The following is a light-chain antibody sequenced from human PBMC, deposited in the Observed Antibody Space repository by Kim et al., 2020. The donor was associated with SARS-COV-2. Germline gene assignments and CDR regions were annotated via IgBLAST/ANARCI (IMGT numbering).Light chain of an antibody. J-gene: IGKJ1*01. CDR2: GAS. Sequence: EIVLTQSLGTLSLSPGERATLSCRASQSITNNYLAWYQQKPGQAPRFLIFGASNRAAAIPDRFSGSGSGTDFTLTINRLQPEDFALYYCHHYGSSPWTFGQGTKVDIK. V-gene: IGKV3-20*01. CDR1: QSITNNY. CDR3: HHYGSSPWT.